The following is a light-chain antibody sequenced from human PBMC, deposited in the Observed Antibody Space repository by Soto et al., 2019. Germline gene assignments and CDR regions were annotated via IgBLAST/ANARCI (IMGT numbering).Light chain of an antibody. CDR3: HQYAGSPRT. Sequence: EIVLTQSPVTLSLSPGQRATLSCRASQSVSSSLAWYQHKPGQAPRLLIYDASNRASGIPARFSGSGSGTDFTLTITSLEPEDFAVYYCHQYAGSPRTFGQGTKVEI. CDR1: QSVSSS. CDR2: DAS. V-gene: IGKV3-11*01. J-gene: IGKJ1*01.